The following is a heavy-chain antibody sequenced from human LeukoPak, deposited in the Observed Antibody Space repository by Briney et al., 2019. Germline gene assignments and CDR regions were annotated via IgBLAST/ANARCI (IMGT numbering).Heavy chain of an antibody. V-gene: IGHV3-30*02. J-gene: IGHJ5*02. CDR3: AKDARPLGSSWYWFDP. CDR2: IRYDGSNK. D-gene: IGHD6-13*01. CDR1: GFTFSSYG. Sequence: GGSLRLSCAASGFTFSSYGMHWVRQAPGKGLEWVAFIRYDGSNKYYADSVKGRFTISRDNSKNTLYLQMNSLGAEDTAVYYCAKDARPLGSSWYWFDPWGQGTLVTVSS.